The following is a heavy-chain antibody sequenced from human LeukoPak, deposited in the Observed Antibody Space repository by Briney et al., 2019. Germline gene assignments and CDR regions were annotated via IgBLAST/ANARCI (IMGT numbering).Heavy chain of an antibody. Sequence: SVKVSCKASGGTFSSYAISWVRQAPGQGLEWMGGIIPIFGTANYAQKFQGRVTITADESTSTAYMELSSLRSEDTAVYYCARDAPSQYSSSWLGYYYGMDVWGQGATVTVSS. CDR2: IIPIFGTA. V-gene: IGHV1-69*13. J-gene: IGHJ6*02. D-gene: IGHD6-13*01. CDR3: ARDAPSQYSSSWLGYYYGMDV. CDR1: GGTFSSYA.